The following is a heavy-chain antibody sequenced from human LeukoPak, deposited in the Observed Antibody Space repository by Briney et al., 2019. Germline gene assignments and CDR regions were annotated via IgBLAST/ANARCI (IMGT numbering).Heavy chain of an antibody. CDR3: ARGGRSSGWNY. Sequence: PSETLSLTCAVYGGSFSGYYWSWIRQPPGKGLEWIGEINRSGSTNYNPSLKSRVTISVDTSKNQFSLKLSSVTAADTAVYYCARGGRSSGWNYWGQGTLVTVSS. J-gene: IGHJ4*02. CDR2: INRSGST. D-gene: IGHD6-19*01. CDR1: GGSFSGYY. V-gene: IGHV4-34*01.